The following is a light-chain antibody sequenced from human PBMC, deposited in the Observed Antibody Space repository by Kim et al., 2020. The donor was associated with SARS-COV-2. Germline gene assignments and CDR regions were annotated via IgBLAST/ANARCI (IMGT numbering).Light chain of an antibody. Sequence: VALGQTVKITYQGDSLRSYYATWDQQRPGQAPILVIYGKNNRPSGIPDRFSGSSSGNTASLTITGTQAGDEADYYCNSRDSNDNVVFGGGTKLTVL. CDR2: GKN. CDR1: SLRSYY. V-gene: IGLV3-19*01. J-gene: IGLJ2*01. CDR3: NSRDSNDNVV.